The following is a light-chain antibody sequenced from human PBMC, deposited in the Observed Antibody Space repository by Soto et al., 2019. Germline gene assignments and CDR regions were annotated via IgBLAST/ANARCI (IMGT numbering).Light chain of an antibody. CDR1: QSVSNNY. CDR3: QQYGSSGT. V-gene: IGKV3-20*01. Sequence: EIVLTQSPGTLCLSAGERATLSCRASQSVSNNYLAWYQQKPGQAPRLLIYGASNRATGIPDRFSGSGSGTDFTLTISRLEPEDFAVYYCQQYGSSGTFGQGTKVDI. J-gene: IGKJ1*01. CDR2: GAS.